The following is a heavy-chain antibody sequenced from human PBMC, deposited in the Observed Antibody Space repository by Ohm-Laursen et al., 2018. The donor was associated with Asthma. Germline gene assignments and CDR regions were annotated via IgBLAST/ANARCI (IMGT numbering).Heavy chain of an antibody. CDR1: GGSISSYY. D-gene: IGHD2-15*01. V-gene: IGHV4-59*07. Sequence: SDTLSLTCTVSGGSISSYYWSWIRQPPGKGLEWIGYIYYSGSTNYNPSLKSRVTISVDTSKNQFSLKLSSVTAADTAVYYCARRIGWDCSGGSCYSDAFDIWGQGTMVTVSS. CDR3: ARRIGWDCSGGSCYSDAFDI. J-gene: IGHJ3*02. CDR2: IYYSGST.